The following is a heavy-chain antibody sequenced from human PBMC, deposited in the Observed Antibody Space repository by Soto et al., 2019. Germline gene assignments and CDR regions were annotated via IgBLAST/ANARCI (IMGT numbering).Heavy chain of an antibody. D-gene: IGHD6-13*01. Sequence: GASVKVSCKASGYTFTSYAMHWVRQAPGQRLEWMGWINAGNGNTKYSQKFQGRVTITRDTSASTAYMELSSLRSEDTAVYYCARDGTYSSSWSYYYYGMDVWGQGTTVTVSS. V-gene: IGHV1-3*01. CDR3: ARDGTYSSSWSYYYYGMDV. CDR2: INAGNGNT. J-gene: IGHJ6*02. CDR1: GYTFTSYA.